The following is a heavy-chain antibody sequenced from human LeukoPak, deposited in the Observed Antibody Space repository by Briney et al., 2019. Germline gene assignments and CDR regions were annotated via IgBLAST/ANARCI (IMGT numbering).Heavy chain of an antibody. D-gene: IGHD6-6*01. CDR2: ISSSSSYI. CDR1: GFTFSSYS. J-gene: IGHJ4*02. V-gene: IGHV3-21*01. CDR3: VRESEYSTNAFDY. Sequence: GRSLRLSCAASGFTFSSYSMNWVRQAPGKGLEWVSSISSSSSYIHYADSVKGRFTISRDNAKNSLYLQMNSLRAEDTAVYYCVRESEYSTNAFDYRGQGTLVTVSS.